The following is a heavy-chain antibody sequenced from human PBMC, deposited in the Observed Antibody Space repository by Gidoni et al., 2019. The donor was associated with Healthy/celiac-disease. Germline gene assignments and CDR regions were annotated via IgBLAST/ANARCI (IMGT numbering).Heavy chain of an antibody. CDR2: IYYSGST. CDR3: ARVGVVVSLMDV. V-gene: IGHV4-31*03. Sequence: TVSGGSISSGGYYWSWIRQHPGKGLEWIGYIYYSGSTYYNPSLKSRVTISVDTSKNQFSLKLSSVTAADTAVYYCARVGVVVSLMDVWGQGTTVTVSS. CDR1: GGSISSGGYY. D-gene: IGHD3-22*01. J-gene: IGHJ6*02.